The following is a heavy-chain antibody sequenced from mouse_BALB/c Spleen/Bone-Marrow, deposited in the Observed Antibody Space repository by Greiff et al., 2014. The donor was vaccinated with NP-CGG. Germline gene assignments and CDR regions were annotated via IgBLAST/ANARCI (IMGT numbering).Heavy chain of an antibody. CDR2: IDPANGNT. J-gene: IGHJ4*01. D-gene: IGHD4-1*01. CDR3: ARWEYYAMDY. Sequence: EVKLEESGAELVKPGASVKLSCTASGFNIKDTYMHWVKQRPEQGLEWIGRIDPANGNTKYDPKFQGKATITADTSSNTAYLQLSSLTPEDTAVYYCARWEYYAMDYWGQGTSVTVSS. CDR1: GFNIKDTY. V-gene: IGHV14-3*02.